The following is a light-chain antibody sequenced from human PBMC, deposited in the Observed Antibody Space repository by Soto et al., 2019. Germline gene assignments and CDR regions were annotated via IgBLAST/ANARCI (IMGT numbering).Light chain of an antibody. CDR3: QQNYRTPWT. V-gene: IGKV1-39*01. CDR2: AAS. J-gene: IGKJ1*01. CDR1: QSITGY. Sequence: KMPRSPSSFSPSLGDGVTLTCRASQSITGYLNWYQRKPGKAPEVLIYAASSLQIGVPSRFSGSGSGTDFTLTISTLQPEDFATYYCQQNYRTPWTFGQGTTVDIK.